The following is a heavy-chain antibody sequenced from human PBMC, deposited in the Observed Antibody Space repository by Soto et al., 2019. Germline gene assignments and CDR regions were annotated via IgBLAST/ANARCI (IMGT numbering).Heavy chain of an antibody. V-gene: IGHV4-31*03. Sequence: ASETLSLTCTVSGGSISSGGYYWSWIRQHPGKGLEWIGYIYYSGSTYYNPSLKSRVTISVDTSKNQFSLKLSSVTAADTAVYYCATARSGRVFWSGYFTEATPFDYWGQGTLVTVSS. CDR2: IYYSGST. CDR1: GGSISSGGYY. D-gene: IGHD3-3*01. J-gene: IGHJ4*02. CDR3: ATARSGRVFWSGYFTEATPFDY.